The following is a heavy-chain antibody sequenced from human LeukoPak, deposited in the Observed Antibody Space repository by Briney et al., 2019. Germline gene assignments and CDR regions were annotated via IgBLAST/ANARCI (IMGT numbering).Heavy chain of an antibody. V-gene: IGHV3-23*01. CDR2: FSGGGDS. CDR1: GFTFSSYW. Sequence: GGSLRLSCAVSGFTFSSYWMSWVRQAPGKGLEWVSAFSGGGDSYYADSVKGRFTISRDNSKKILYLQMNSLRAEDTAVYYCGKEVERHFDLKYWGQGTLVTVSS. J-gene: IGHJ4*02. CDR3: GKEVERHFDLKY.